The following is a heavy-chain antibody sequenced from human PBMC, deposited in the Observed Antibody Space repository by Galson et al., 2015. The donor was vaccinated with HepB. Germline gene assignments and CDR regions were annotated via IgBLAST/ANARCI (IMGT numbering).Heavy chain of an antibody. V-gene: IGHV4-34*01. CDR3: ARVVAVAGIAGVLDY. J-gene: IGHJ4*02. CDR2: INHSGST. D-gene: IGHD6-19*01. Sequence: ETLSLTCAVYGGSFSGYYWRWIRQPPGKGLEWIGEINHSGSTNYNPSLKSRVTISVDTSKNQFSLKLSSVTAADTAVYYCARVVAVAGIAGVLDYWGQGTLVTVSS. CDR1: GGSFSGYY.